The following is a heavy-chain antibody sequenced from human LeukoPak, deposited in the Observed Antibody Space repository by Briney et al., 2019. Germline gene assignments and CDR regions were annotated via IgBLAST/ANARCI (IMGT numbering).Heavy chain of an antibody. Sequence: GGSLRLSCAASGFTFSSYAMSWVRQAPGKGLEWVSAISGSGGSTYYADSVKGRFTISRDNSKNTLYLQMNSLRAEDTAVYYCANGFLEWLLYGEHAFDIWGQGTMVTVSS. CDR2: ISGSGGST. CDR3: ANGFLEWLLYGEHAFDI. V-gene: IGHV3-23*01. D-gene: IGHD3-3*01. CDR1: GFTFSSYA. J-gene: IGHJ3*02.